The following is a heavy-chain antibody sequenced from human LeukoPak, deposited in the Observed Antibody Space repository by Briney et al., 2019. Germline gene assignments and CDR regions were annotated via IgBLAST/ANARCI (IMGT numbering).Heavy chain of an antibody. Sequence: SETLSLTCTVSGGSISSYYWSWIRQPPGKGLEWVGFIYYSGSTNYNPSLKSRVTISVDTSKNQFSLKLSSVTAADTAVYYCARQTGNFWPMDVWGQGTTVTVSS. V-gene: IGHV4-59*01. CDR1: GGSISSYY. J-gene: IGHJ6*02. CDR3: ARQTGNFWPMDV. CDR2: IYYSGST. D-gene: IGHD3-3*01.